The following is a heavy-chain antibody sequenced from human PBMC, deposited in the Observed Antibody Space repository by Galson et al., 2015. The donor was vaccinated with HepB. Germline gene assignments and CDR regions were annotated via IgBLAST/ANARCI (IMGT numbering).Heavy chain of an antibody. D-gene: IGHD3-3*01. V-gene: IGHV3-30*03. CDR1: GFTFSSYG. Sequence: SLRLSCAASGFTFSSYGMHWVRQAPGKGLEWVAVISYDGSNKYYADSVKGRFTISRDNSKNTLYLQMNSLRAEDTAVYYGRVDLSGVGTEQTLEWLSRQWDYYYYGMDVWGQGTTVTVSS. CDR3: RVDLSGVGTEQTLEWLSRQWDYYYYGMDV. CDR2: ISYDGSNK. J-gene: IGHJ6*02.